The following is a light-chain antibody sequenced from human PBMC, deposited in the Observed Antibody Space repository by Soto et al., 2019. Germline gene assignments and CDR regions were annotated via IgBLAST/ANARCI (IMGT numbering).Light chain of an antibody. V-gene: IGLV2-11*01. J-gene: IGLJ1*01. CDR1: SSDVGNYNS. Sequence: QSALTQPRSVSGSPGQSVTVSCIGTSSDVGNYNSVSWYQQHPGKAPKLMIYDVSKRPSGVPDPFSGSKSVNAESLTISGLEHDDPAAYSCCSYVGRYSYVFGIGTMVT. CDR3: CSYVGRYSYV. CDR2: DVS.